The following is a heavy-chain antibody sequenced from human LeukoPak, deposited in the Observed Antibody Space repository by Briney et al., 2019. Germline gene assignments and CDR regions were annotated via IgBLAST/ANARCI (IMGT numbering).Heavy chain of an antibody. CDR3: AELGITMIGGV. J-gene: IGHJ6*04. CDR1: GFTSSSYE. V-gene: IGHV3-48*03. Sequence: PGGSLRLSCAASGFTSSSYEMNWVREAPGKGLEWVSYISSSGSTIYYADSVTGRFTISRDNAKHSLYLQLNCLRAQDTAVYYCAELGITMIGGVWGKGTTVTISS. CDR2: ISSSGSTI. D-gene: IGHD3-10*02.